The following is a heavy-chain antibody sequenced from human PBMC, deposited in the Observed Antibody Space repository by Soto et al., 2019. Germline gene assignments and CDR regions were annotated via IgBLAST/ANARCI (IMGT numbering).Heavy chain of an antibody. J-gene: IGHJ4*02. CDR2: IKSDGTTT. Sequence: GGSLRLSCAASGFSFSSYWMHWVRQGPGEGLMWVSRIKSDGTTTAYADSVKGRFTISRDNAKNMLYLQINSLRAEDTAVYYCARDNVDPQYLFEYWGQGALVTVSS. D-gene: IGHD5-12*01. CDR3: ARDNVDPQYLFEY. CDR1: GFSFSSYW. V-gene: IGHV3-74*01.